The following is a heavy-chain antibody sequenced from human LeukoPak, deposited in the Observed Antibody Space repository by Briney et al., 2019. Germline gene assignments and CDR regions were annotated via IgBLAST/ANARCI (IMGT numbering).Heavy chain of an antibody. J-gene: IGHJ4*02. CDR2: INPHTGAA. CDR1: GYTFTENY. V-gene: IGHV1-2*02. Sequence: GASVKVSCKISGYTFTENYIYWVRQAPGQGLEWMGLINPHTGAANYTQKFQGRVTMTRDTSISTAYMHLSRLKSDDTAVYYCARGKSGYSPWGQGTPVTVSS. CDR3: ARGKSGYSP. D-gene: IGHD3-22*01.